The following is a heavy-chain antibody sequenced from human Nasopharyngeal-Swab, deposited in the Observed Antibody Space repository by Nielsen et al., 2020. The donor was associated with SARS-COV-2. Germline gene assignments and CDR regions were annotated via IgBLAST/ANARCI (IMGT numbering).Heavy chain of an antibody. D-gene: IGHD3-10*01. CDR1: GFTFSNYS. CDR2: ISSSTSYI. J-gene: IGHJ6*02. CDR3: ARDGFGESPYYYYYLLFL. Sequence: GGSLRLSCAASGFTFSNYSMNWVRQAPGKGLEWVSSISSSTSYIYYADSVKGRFTISRDNAKNSLYLQMNSLRAEDTAVYYCARDGFGESPYYYYYLLFLCGQGTTVTVSS. V-gene: IGHV3-21*01.